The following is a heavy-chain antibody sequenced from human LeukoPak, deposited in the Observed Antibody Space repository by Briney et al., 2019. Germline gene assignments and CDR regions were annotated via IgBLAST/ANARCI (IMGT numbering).Heavy chain of an antibody. CDR1: GFTFDDYG. V-gene: IGHV3-20*04. J-gene: IGHJ4*02. Sequence: GGSLRLSCAASGFTFDDYGMSWVRQAPGKGLEWVPGINWNGGSTGYADSVKGRFTISRDNAKNSLYLQMNSLRAEDTALYYCARTSDDILTGYYNYYFDYWGQGTLVTVSS. D-gene: IGHD3-9*01. CDR3: ARTSDDILTGYYNYYFDY. CDR2: INWNGGST.